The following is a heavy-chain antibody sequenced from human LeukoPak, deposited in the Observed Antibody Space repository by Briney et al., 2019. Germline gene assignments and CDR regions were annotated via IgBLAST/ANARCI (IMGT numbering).Heavy chain of an antibody. CDR2: IIPIFGTA. V-gene: IGHV1-69*05. Sequence: ASVKASCKASGGTFSSYAISWVRQAPGQGLEWMGGIIPIFGTANYAQKFQGRVTITTDESTSTAYMELSSLRSEDTAVYYCAREGPRGSYSPWGQGTLVTVSS. CDR1: GGTFSSYA. CDR3: AREGPRGSYSP. D-gene: IGHD1-26*01. J-gene: IGHJ5*02.